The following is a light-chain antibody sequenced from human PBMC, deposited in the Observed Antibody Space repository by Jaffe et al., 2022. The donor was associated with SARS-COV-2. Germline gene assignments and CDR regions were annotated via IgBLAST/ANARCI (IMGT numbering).Light chain of an antibody. CDR3: MQARQTPRT. J-gene: IGKJ1*01. V-gene: IGKV2-28*01. CDR2: LGS. CDR1: QSLLHSNGYNY. Sequence: DIVMTQSPLSLPVTPGEPASISCKSSQSLLHSNGYNYLDWYLQKPGQSPQLLIYLGSNRASGVSDRFSGSGSGTDFILKISRVEAEDVGVYYCMQARQTPRTFGQGTKVEIK.